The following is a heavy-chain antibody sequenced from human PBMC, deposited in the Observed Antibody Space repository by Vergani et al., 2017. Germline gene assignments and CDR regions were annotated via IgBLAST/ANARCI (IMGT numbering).Heavy chain of an antibody. Sequence: QVQLQESGPGLVKPSQTLSLTCTVSGGSISSGSYYWSWIRQPAGKGLEWIGRIYTSGSTNYNPSLKSRVTISVDTSKNQFSLKLSSVTAADTAVYYCARGSLTRYYDISGYPYYGMDVWGQ. V-gene: IGHV4-61*02. J-gene: IGHJ6*02. CDR3: ARGSLTRYYDISGYPYYGMDV. CDR2: IYTSGST. D-gene: IGHD3-22*01. CDR1: GGSISSGSYY.